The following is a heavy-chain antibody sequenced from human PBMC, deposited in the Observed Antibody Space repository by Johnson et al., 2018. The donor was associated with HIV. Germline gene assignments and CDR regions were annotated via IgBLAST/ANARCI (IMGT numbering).Heavy chain of an antibody. V-gene: IGHV3-30*18. J-gene: IGHJ3*02. CDR2: ISYNGTNT. D-gene: IGHD1-26*01. CDR1: GFTFSSYG. CDR3: VKDRGGLFSGSYLSLRVGAFDI. Sequence: QVQLVESGGGVVQPGRSLRLSCVASGFTFSSYGMHWVRQTPGKGLEWVAVISYNGTNTWYADSVQGRFTISRDNSKNTMYLQLNSLRPEDTAVYYCVKDRGGLFSGSYLSLRVGAFDIWGQGTLVTVSS.